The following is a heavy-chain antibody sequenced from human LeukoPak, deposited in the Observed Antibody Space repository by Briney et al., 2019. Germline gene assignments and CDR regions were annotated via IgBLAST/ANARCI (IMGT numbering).Heavy chain of an antibody. CDR3: AAYRAGDINWFDP. CDR1: GGSTNSGDYY. V-gene: IGHV4-31*03. J-gene: IGHJ5*02. CDR2: IHYSGTT. D-gene: IGHD2-21*01. Sequence: PSETLSLTCTIFGGSTNSGDYYWTWIRQHPGQGLEWIGYIHYSGTTYYNPSLRSRLSLSVDSSKNQFSLKLASMTAADTAVYFCAAYRAGDINWFDPWGLGTLVTVSS.